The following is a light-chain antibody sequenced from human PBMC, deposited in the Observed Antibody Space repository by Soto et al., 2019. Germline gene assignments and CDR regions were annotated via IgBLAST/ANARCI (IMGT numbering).Light chain of an antibody. CDR3: QQYYSTPQT. J-gene: IGKJ1*01. V-gene: IGKV4-1*01. CDR2: WAS. Sequence: DIVMTQSPDSLAVSLGERATINCKSSQSVLYSSSNKNYLAWYQQKPGQPPKLLIYWASTRESGVPDRFSGSGSGTDFTLTIRSLQAEDVAVYYCQQYYSTPQTFGQGTKMEIK. CDR1: QSVLYSSSNKNY.